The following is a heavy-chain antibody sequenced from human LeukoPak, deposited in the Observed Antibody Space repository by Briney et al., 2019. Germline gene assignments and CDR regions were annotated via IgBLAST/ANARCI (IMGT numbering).Heavy chain of an antibody. CDR1: GFTFSSYG. V-gene: IGHV3-30*02. CDR3: AKLNGVVILDMDV. CDR2: IRYDGSNK. J-gene: IGHJ6*03. Sequence: GGSLRLSCAASGFTFSSYGMHWVRQAPGKGLEWVAFIRYDGSNKYYADSVKGRFTISRDNSKNTLYLQMNSLRAEDTAVYYSAKLNGVVILDMDVWGKGTTVTVSS. D-gene: IGHD3-3*01.